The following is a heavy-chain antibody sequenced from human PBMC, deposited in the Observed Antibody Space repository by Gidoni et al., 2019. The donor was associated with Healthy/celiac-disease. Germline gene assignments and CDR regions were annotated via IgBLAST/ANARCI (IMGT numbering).Heavy chain of an antibody. CDR3: ARSGSGWYFDY. J-gene: IGHJ4*02. CDR1: GCTFSSYS. CDR2: IGSSSSTI. V-gene: IGHV3-48*01. Sequence: EVQLVESGGGLVQPGGSRRLSGAASGCTFSSYSMNWVRQAPGTGLECVSYIGSSSSTIYYADSVKGRFTISRDNAKNSLYLQMNSLGAEDTAVYYCARSGSGWYFDYWGQGTLVTVSS. D-gene: IGHD6-19*01.